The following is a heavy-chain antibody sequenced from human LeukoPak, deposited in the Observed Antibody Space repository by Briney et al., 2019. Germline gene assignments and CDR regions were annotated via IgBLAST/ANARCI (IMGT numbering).Heavy chain of an antibody. D-gene: IGHD5-18*01. CDR1: GGSISSSRYY. J-gene: IGHJ4*02. V-gene: IGHV4-39*01. CDR2: IYYSGIT. CDR3: ARHGYSHGEYYFDY. Sequence: PSETLSLTCDVSGGSISSSRYYWGWIRQPPGKGLEWIGSIYYSGITYYNPSLMSRVTISVDTSKNQFSLKLSSVTAADTAVYYCARHGYSHGEYYFDYWGQGTLVTVSS.